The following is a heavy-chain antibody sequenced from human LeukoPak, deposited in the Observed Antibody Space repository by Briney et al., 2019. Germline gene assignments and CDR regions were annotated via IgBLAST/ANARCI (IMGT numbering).Heavy chain of an antibody. Sequence: PSETLSLTCAVYGGSFSGYYWSWIRQPPGKGLEWIGEINHSGSTNYNPSLKSRVTISVDTSKNQFSLKLSSVTAADTAVYYCARRIPTYYYGSGSYYAHWFDPWGQGTLVTVSS. J-gene: IGHJ5*02. D-gene: IGHD3-10*01. CDR3: ARRIPTYYYGSGSYYAHWFDP. CDR2: INHSGST. V-gene: IGHV4-34*01. CDR1: GGSFSGYY.